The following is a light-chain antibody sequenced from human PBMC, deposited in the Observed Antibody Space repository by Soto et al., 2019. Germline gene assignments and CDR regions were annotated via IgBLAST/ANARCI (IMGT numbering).Light chain of an antibody. CDR2: RAS. Sequence: EIVLTQSPGTLSLSPGERATLSCRASQTVSGSYLACFQQKPGQAPRLLIYRASSRATGIPDRFSASRSGTDFTLTISRLEPEDFVVYYCQQYVTSPWTLGQGTKLEI. J-gene: IGKJ1*01. CDR1: QTVSGSY. CDR3: QQYVTSPWT. V-gene: IGKV3-20*01.